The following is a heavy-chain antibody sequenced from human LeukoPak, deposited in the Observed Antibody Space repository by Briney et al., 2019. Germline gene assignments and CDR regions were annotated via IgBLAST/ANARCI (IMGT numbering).Heavy chain of an antibody. Sequence: PSETLSLTCAVYGGSFSGYYWSGIRQPPGEGRGWIGEINHSGSTNYNPSLKSRVTISVDTSKNQFSLKLSSVTAADPAVYYCAGPYYYDSSGYSGPPTFDYWGQGTLVTVSS. CDR1: GGSFSGYY. CDR3: AGPYYYDSSGYSGPPTFDY. J-gene: IGHJ4*02. D-gene: IGHD3-22*01. CDR2: INHSGST. V-gene: IGHV4-34*01.